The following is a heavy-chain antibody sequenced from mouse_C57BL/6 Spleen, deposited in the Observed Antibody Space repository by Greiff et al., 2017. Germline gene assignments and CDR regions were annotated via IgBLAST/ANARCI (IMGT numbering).Heavy chain of an antibody. V-gene: IGHV3-6*01. CDR2: ISYDGSN. CDR3: ASYYYGSRGGAMDY. J-gene: IGHJ4*01. CDR1: GYSITSGYY. Sequence: DVQLQESGPGLVKPSQSLSLTCSVTGYSITSGYYWNWIRQFPGNKLEWMGYISYDGSNNYNPSLKNRISITRDTSKNQFFLKLNSVTTEDTATYYCASYYYGSRGGAMDYWGQGTSVTVSS. D-gene: IGHD1-1*01.